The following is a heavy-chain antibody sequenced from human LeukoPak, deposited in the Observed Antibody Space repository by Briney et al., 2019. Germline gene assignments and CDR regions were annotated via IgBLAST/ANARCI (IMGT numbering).Heavy chain of an antibody. J-gene: IGHJ4*02. CDR1: GGSISSYY. CDR2: ISYSGTT. V-gene: IGHV4-59*01. Sequence: PSETLSLTCTVSGGSISSYYWSWIRQPPGKGLEWIGYISYSGTTNYNPSLKSRVTLSVDTSKNQFSLKLSSVTAADTAVYYCARGYGRYFDYWGQGTLVTVSS. D-gene: IGHD5-18*01. CDR3: ARGYGRYFDY.